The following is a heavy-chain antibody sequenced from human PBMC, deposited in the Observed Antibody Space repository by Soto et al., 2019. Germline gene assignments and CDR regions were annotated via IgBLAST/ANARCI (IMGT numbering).Heavy chain of an antibody. CDR3: ARGGQDFWSGPFDY. CDR2: IDNSGST. Sequence: PSGTLSLTFTVSGGSISNYFCNWIRQPAGKGLEWIGRIDNSGSTNYNPSLKSRVTMSVDTSRNQFSLKLNSVTAADTAVYYCARGGQDFWSGPFDYWGQGALVTVSS. D-gene: IGHD3-3*01. CDR1: GGSISNYF. J-gene: IGHJ4*02. V-gene: IGHV4-4*07.